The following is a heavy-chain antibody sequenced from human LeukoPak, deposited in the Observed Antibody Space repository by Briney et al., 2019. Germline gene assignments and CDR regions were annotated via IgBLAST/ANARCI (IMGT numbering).Heavy chain of an antibody. CDR3: ASNPRGDSWTFGY. CDR2: ISIYNGNT. V-gene: IGHV1-18*04. Sequence: ASVKVSCKASGYTLSNYGVNWVRQAPGQGLEWMGWISIYNGNTNYAQILQGRVTMTTDTSTSTVYMELRSLRSDDTAVYYCASNPRGDSWTFGYWGQGTLVTVSS. D-gene: IGHD2-21*02. CDR1: GYTLSNYG. J-gene: IGHJ4*02.